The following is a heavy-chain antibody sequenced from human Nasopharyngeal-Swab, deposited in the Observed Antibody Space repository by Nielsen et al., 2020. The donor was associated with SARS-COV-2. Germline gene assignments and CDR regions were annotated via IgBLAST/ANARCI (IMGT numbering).Heavy chain of an antibody. CDR2: INHSGST. CDR3: ARSLRITIFGVVIISRWFDP. J-gene: IGHJ5*02. D-gene: IGHD3-3*01. CDR1: GGSFSGYY. Sequence: SETLPLTCAVYGGSFSGYYWSWIRQPPGKGLEWIGEINHSGSTNYNPSLKSRVTISVDTSKNQFSLKLSSVTAADTAVYYCARSLRITIFGVVIISRWFDPWGQGTLVTVSS. V-gene: IGHV4-34*01.